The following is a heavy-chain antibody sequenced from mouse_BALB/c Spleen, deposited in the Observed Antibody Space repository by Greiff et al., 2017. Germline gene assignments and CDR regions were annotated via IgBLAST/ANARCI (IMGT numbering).Heavy chain of an antibody. Sequence: EVKLMESGGGLVKPGGSLKLSCAASGFAFSSYDMSWVRQTPEKRLEWVAYISSGGGSTYYPDTVKGRFTISRDNAKNTLYLQMSSLKSEDTAMYYCASDGHFYAMDYWGQGTSVTVSS. CDR2: ISSGGGST. V-gene: IGHV5-12-1*01. J-gene: IGHJ4*01. CDR1: GFAFSSYD. CDR3: ASDGHFYAMDY. D-gene: IGHD1-2*01.